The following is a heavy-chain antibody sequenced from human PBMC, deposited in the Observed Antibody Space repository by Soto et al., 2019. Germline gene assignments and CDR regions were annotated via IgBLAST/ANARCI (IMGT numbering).Heavy chain of an antibody. D-gene: IGHD3-3*01. CDR3: ARGGARLTIFGVVSYYYGMDV. CDR1: GGSFSGYY. V-gene: IGHV4-34*01. CDR2: INHSGST. J-gene: IGHJ6*02. Sequence: SETLSLTCAVYGGSFSGYYWSWIRQPPGKGLEWIGEINHSGSTNYNPSLKSRVTISVDTSKNQFSLKLSSVTAAYTAVYYCARGGARLTIFGVVSYYYGMDVWGQGTTVTVSS.